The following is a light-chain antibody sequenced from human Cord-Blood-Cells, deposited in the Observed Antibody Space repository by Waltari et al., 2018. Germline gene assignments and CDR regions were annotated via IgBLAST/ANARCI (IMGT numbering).Light chain of an antibody. Sequence: QSALPQPASVSGSPGQSIPISCTGTSSDVGGYNYASWYQQHPGKAPKLLIYGASNRPSGVSNRFAGSKAGNTASLTISGLQAEDEADYYCSSYTSSSTLVVFGGGTKLTVL. CDR2: GAS. V-gene: IGLV2-14*01. J-gene: IGLJ2*01. CDR1: SSDVGGYNY. CDR3: SSYTSSSTLVV.